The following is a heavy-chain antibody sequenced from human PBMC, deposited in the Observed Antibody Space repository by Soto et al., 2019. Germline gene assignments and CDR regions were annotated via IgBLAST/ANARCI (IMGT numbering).Heavy chain of an antibody. J-gene: IGHJ6*02. CDR2: INHSGST. CDR3: ARAPSIAVAGTTIYYYYYGMDV. Sequence: LSLTCAVYGGSFSGYYWSWIRQPPGKGLEWIGEINHSGSTNYNPSLKSRVTISVDTSKNQFSLKLSSVTAADTAVYYCARAPSIAVAGTTIYYYYYGMDVWGQGTTATVSS. CDR1: GGSFSGYY. V-gene: IGHV4-34*01. D-gene: IGHD6-19*01.